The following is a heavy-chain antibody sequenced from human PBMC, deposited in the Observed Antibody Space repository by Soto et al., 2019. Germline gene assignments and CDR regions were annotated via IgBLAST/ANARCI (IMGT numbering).Heavy chain of an antibody. V-gene: IGHV4-31*03. CDR3: AKLSCTSSTCYFPGWFDP. CDR1: GDSISGGASF. J-gene: IGHJ5*02. CDR2: VYYSGSS. Sequence: QVQLQESGPGLVKPSETLSLTCTVSGDSISGGASFWSWIRQPPGKGLEWIANVYYSGSSYYNSSLKSRLTISVDTTKNQFSLQFKSMTAAHTAVYYCAKLSCTSSTCYFPGWFDPWGQGTLVTVSS. D-gene: IGHD2-2*01.